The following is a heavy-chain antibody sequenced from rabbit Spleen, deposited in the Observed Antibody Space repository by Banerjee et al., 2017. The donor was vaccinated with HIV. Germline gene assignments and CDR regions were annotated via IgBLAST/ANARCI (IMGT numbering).Heavy chain of an antibody. V-gene: IGHV1S47*01. CDR2: IDPVFGIA. D-gene: IGHD4-1*01. CDR3: VREVAGKFSL. J-gene: IGHJ4*01. CDR1: GVSLNDKD. Sequence: EQLEESGGGLVKPEGSLTLTCKASGVSLNDKDVMCWVRQAPGKGLEWIGYIDPVFGIAVYASWVNGRFTISRNNAQNTVFLQMTSLTAADTATYFCVREVAGKFSLWGQGTLVTVS.